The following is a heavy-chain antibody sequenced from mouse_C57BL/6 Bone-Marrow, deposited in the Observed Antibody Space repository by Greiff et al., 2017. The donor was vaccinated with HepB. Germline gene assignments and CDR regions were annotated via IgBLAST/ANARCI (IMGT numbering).Heavy chain of an antibody. V-gene: IGHV5-12*01. Sequence: EVKLVESGGGLVQPGGSLKLSCAASGFTFSDYYMYWVRQTPEKRLEWVAYISNGGGSTYYPDTVKGRFTISRDNAKNTLYLQMSRLKSEDTAMYYCARQIYYGNYDAMDYWGQGTSVTVSS. CDR1: GFTFSDYY. D-gene: IGHD2-1*01. CDR3: ARQIYYGNYDAMDY. CDR2: ISNGGGST. J-gene: IGHJ4*01.